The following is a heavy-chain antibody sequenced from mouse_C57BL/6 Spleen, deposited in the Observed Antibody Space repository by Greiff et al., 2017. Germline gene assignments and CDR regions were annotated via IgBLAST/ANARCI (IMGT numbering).Heavy chain of an antibody. Sequence: EVQLQESGGGLVKPGGSLKLSCAASGFTFSSYAMSWVRQTPEKRLEWVATISDGGSYTYYPDNVKGRFTISRDNAKNNLYLQMSHLKSEDTAMYYCAREVTGDWYFDVWGTGTTVTVSS. CDR3: AREVTGDWYFDV. CDR2: ISDGGSYT. V-gene: IGHV5-4*01. CDR1: GFTFSSYA. J-gene: IGHJ1*03. D-gene: IGHD4-1*01.